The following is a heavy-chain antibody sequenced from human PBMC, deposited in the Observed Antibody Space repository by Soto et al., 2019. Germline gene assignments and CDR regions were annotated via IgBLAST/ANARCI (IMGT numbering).Heavy chain of an antibody. CDR1: GFTFSSYS. D-gene: IGHD5-12*01. CDR2: ISSSSSTI. V-gene: IGHV3-48*01. J-gene: IGHJ3*02. CDR3: AIYSADIVATYDAFDI. Sequence: GGSLRLSCAASGFTFSSYSMNWVRQAPXKGLEWVSYISSSSSTIYYADSVKGRFTISRDNAKNSLYLQMNSLRAEDTAVYYCAIYSADIVATYDAFDIWGQGTMVTVS.